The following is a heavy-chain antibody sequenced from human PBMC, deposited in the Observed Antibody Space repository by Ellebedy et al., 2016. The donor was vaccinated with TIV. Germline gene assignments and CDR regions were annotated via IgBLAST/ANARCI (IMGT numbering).Heavy chain of an antibody. CDR2: IWYDGSNK. CDR3: VRAPRGQYYFDY. CDR1: GFTFRTSW. V-gene: IGHV3-33*08. D-gene: IGHD5-12*01. Sequence: GESLKISXAASGFTFRTSWMHWVRQAPGKGLEWAAVIWYDGSNKYYADSVKGRFTISRDNSKNTLYLEMNSLRAEDTAVYYCVRAPRGQYYFDYWGQGTLVTVSS. J-gene: IGHJ4*02.